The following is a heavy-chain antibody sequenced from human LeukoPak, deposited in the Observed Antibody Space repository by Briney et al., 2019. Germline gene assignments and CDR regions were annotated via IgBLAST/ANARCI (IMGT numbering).Heavy chain of an antibody. J-gene: IGHJ3*02. V-gene: IGHV3-9*01. CDR2: ISWNSDNI. D-gene: IGHD2-21*02. Sequence: PGGSLRLSCAASGFTFDDYAMHWVRQVPGKGLEWVSGISWNSDNIDYADSVKGRFIISRDDPSNSLYLQMNSLKIEDTALYYCAFDRSACGGDCPSGAFDIWGQGTMVTVSS. CDR3: AFDRSACGGDCPSGAFDI. CDR1: GFTFDDYA.